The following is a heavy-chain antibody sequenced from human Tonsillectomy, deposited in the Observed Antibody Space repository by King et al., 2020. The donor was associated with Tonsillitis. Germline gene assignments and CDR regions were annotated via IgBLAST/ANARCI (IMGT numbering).Heavy chain of an antibody. J-gene: IGHJ5*02. CDR3: ASGYFYDSSGEGWFDP. V-gene: IGHV1-46*03. CDR1: EYSFSKYY. CDR2: INHSDGST. D-gene: IGHD3-22*01. Sequence: VQLVESGAEVKKPGASVKVSCKASEYSFSKYYMHWVRQAPGQGLEWTGVINHSDGSTTFAQKFEGRVTMTRDTSTSTVYMELNSLRSEDTAVYYCASGYFYDSSGEGWFDPWGQGTLVTVSS.